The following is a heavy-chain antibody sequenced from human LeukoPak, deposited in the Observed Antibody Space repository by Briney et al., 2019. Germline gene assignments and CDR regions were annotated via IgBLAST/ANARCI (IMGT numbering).Heavy chain of an antibody. CDR1: GGSMRSYY. J-gene: IGHJ5*02. D-gene: IGHD3-16*01. CDR2: IYYTGST. V-gene: IGHV4-59*01. CDR3: ARGRAAVWRNWFDP. Sequence: RSSETLSLTCTVSGGSMRSYYWSWIRQPPGQGLEWIGYIYYTGSTNYNPSLKSRVTISVNTSKNQFSLKLSSVTAADTAVYYCARGRAAVWRNWFDPWGQGTLVTVSS.